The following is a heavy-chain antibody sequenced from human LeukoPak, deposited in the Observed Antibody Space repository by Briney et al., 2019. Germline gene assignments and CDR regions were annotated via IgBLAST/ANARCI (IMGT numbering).Heavy chain of an antibody. CDR3: ARVPDWTYAADY. V-gene: IGHV4-61*02. J-gene: IGHJ4*02. D-gene: IGHD3/OR15-3a*01. CDR1: GGSISSDRFY. Sequence: PSETLSLTCTVSGGSISSDRFYWTWVRQPAGKGLEWIGRIKGSITNYNPSFKSRVNISVDTSTNQFSLKLNSLTAADTAVYYCARVPDWTYAADYWGQGTLVTVSS. CDR2: IKGSIT.